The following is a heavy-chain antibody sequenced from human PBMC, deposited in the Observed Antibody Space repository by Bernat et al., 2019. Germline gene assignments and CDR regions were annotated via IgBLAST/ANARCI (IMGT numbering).Heavy chain of an antibody. V-gene: IGHV4-59*01. CDR3: ARGYSSGGNDY. CDR1: GGSISSYY. D-gene: IGHD6-19*01. Sequence: QVQLQESGPGLVKPSETLSLTCTVSGGSISSYYWSWIRQPPGKGLEWIGYIYYSGSTNYNPSLKSRVTISVDTSKNQFSLKLSSVTAADTAMYYCARGYSSGGNDYWGQGTLVTVSS. CDR2: IYYSGST. J-gene: IGHJ4*02.